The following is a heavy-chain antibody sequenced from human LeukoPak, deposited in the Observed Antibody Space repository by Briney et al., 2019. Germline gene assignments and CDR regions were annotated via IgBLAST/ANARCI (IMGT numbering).Heavy chain of an antibody. J-gene: IGHJ4*02. CDR2: IRYDGSNK. V-gene: IGHV3-30*02. Sequence: PGGSLRLSCAASGFTFSSYAMSWVRQAPGKGLEWVAFIRYDGSNKYYADSVKGRFTISRDNSKNTLYLQMNSLRAEDTAVYHCAKDRAVAGWGYYFDYWGQGTLVTVSS. D-gene: IGHD6-13*01. CDR3: AKDRAVAGWGYYFDY. CDR1: GFTFSSYA.